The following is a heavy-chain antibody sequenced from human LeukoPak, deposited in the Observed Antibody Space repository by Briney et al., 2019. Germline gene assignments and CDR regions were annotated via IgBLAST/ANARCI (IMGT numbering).Heavy chain of an antibody. V-gene: IGHV1-2*02. CDR2: IHPNSGGT. Sequence: ASVKVSCKASGYTFTGYYMHWVRQAPGQGLEWMGWIHPNSGGTNYAQKFQGRVTMTRDTSISTAYMELSRLRSDDTAMYYCARSVVGQLERLRRFDPWGQGTLVTVSS. J-gene: IGHJ5*02. D-gene: IGHD1-1*01. CDR3: ARSVVGQLERLRRFDP. CDR1: GYTFTGYY.